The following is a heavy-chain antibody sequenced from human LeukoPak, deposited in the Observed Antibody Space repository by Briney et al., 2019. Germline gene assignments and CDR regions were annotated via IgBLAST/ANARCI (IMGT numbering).Heavy chain of an antibody. D-gene: IGHD4-17*01. J-gene: IGHJ5*02. CDR1: GFTFSSYG. V-gene: IGHV3-30*02. Sequence: PGGSLRLSCAASGFTFSSYGMHWVRQAPGKGLEWVAFIRYDGSNKYYADSVKGRFTISRDNSKNTLYLQMNSLRAEDTAVYYCANSVTKDPGWFDPWGQGTLVTVSS. CDR2: IRYDGSNK. CDR3: ANSVTKDPGWFDP.